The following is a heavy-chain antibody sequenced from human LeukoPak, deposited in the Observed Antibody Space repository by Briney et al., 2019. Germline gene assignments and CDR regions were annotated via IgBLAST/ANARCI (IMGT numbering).Heavy chain of an antibody. CDR3: ARTRIAARYFDY. J-gene: IGHJ4*02. CDR2: MNPNSGNT. Sequence: ASVKVSCKASGYTFTSYDISWVRQATGQGLEWMGWMNPNSGNTGYAQKFQGRVTMTRNTSISTAYVELSSLRSEDTAVYYCARTRIAARYFDYWGQGTLVTVSS. V-gene: IGHV1-8*01. CDR1: GYTFTSYD. D-gene: IGHD6-6*01.